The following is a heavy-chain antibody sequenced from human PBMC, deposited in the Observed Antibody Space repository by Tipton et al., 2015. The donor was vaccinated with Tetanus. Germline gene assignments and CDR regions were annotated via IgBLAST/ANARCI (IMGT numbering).Heavy chain of an antibody. CDR2: IWDDGSNT. V-gene: IGHV3-33*01. Sequence: SLRLSCAASGFTFSSYGMHWVRQAPGKGLEWVALIWDDGSNTCYADSVRGRFTISRDNSKNTLFLQMNSLRDDDTAVYYCAREWGSTGSYYRGAFDSWGPGTLVPVSS. CDR3: AREWGSTGSYYRGAFDS. D-gene: IGHD3-10*01. CDR1: GFTFSSYG. J-gene: IGHJ4*02.